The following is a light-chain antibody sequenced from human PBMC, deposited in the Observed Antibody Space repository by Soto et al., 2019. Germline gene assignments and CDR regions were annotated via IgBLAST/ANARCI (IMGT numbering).Light chain of an antibody. CDR3: QHYNSYSEA. Sequence: DIQMTHSPSSLSASVGGRFNITCRASQGIRNYLAWYQQKPGKAPKLLIYKASTLKSGVPSRLSGSGYGTEFTITISSMKNDDFETYYCQHYNSYSEAFGQGTKVDIK. J-gene: IGKJ1*01. V-gene: IGKV1-5*03. CDR1: QGIRNY. CDR2: KAS.